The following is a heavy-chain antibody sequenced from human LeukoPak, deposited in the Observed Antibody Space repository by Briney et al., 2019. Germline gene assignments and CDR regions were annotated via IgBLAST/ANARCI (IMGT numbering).Heavy chain of an antibody. V-gene: IGHV3-20*04. CDR2: INWNSGVT. CDR3: ARGDGPTVTADYFQN. D-gene: IGHD4-17*01. Sequence: GGSLRLSCAASGFTFDDYGMSWVRQVPGRGLEWICGINWNSGVTGYADSVKGRFNISRDNAKNSLFLQMNSLRDEDTAFYYCARGDGPTVTADYFQNRGQGTLVTVSS. CDR1: GFTFDDYG. J-gene: IGHJ1*01.